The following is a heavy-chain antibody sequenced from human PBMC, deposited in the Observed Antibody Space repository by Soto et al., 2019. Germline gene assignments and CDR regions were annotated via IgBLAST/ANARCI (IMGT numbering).Heavy chain of an antibody. CDR2: ISSGASNM. V-gene: IGHV3-48*03. J-gene: IGHJ4*02. CDR3: AQAIVGPRGPFF. CDR1: GFAFSGFE. D-gene: IGHD1-26*01. Sequence: GGSLRLSCAASGFAFSGFEMNWVRQAPGKGLEWVSYISSGASNMYYADSVKGRFSISRDNSINTLYLQMNSLRVEDTAVYYCAQAIVGPRGPFFWGQGTLVTVSS.